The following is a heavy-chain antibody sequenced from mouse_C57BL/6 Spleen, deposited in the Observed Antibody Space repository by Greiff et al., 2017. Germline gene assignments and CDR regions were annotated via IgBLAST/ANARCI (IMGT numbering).Heavy chain of an antibody. CDR3: ARPRDYDGGFAY. CDR2: ISSGSSTI. D-gene: IGHD2-4*01. Sequence: EVQLQQSGGGLVKPGGSLKLSCAASGFTFSDYGMHWVRQAPEKGLEWVAYISSGSSTIYYADTVKGRFTISRDNAKNTLFLQMTSLRSEDTAMYYCARPRDYDGGFAYWGQGTLVTVSA. J-gene: IGHJ3*01. CDR1: GFTFSDYG. V-gene: IGHV5-17*01.